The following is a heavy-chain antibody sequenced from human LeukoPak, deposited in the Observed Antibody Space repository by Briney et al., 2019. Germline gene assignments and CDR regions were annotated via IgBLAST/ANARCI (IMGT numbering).Heavy chain of an antibody. CDR1: GGSITGYY. CDR3: ARGNILSGYCFDF. CDR2: IHYTGAT. D-gene: IGHD3-9*01. V-gene: IGHV4-34*01. J-gene: IGHJ4*02. Sequence: PSETLSLTCAVYGGSITGYYWSWIRQPPGKGLEWVGEIHYTGATSYNPSLKSRATISIDTSKNQVSLKLSSVTAADTAVYYCARGNILSGYCFDFWGQGALVTVSS.